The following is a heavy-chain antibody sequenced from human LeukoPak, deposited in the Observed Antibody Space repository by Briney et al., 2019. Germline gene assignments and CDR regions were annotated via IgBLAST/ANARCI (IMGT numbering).Heavy chain of an antibody. CDR3: ARHFPGRDGYKGNFDY. V-gene: IGHV4-59*08. CDR1: GGSISSYY. D-gene: IGHD5-24*01. Sequence: PSETLSLTCTVSGGSISSYYWSWIRQPPGKGLEWIGYIYYSGSTNYNPSLKSRVTISVDTSKNQFSLKLSSVTAADTAVYYCARHFPGRDGYKGNFDYWGQGTLVTVSS. CDR2: IYYSGST. J-gene: IGHJ4*02.